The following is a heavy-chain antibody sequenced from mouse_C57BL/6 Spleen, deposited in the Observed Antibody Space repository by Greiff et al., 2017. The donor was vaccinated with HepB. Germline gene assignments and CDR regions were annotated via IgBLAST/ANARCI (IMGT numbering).Heavy chain of an antibody. J-gene: IGHJ4*01. V-gene: IGHV1-61*01. Sequence: VQLQQPGAELVRPGSSVKLSCKASGYTFTSYWMDWVKQRPGQGLEWIGNIYPSDSETHYNQKFKDKATLTVDKSSSTAYMQLSSLTSEDSAVYYCARSDDYDVESAMDYWGQGTSVTVSS. CDR1: GYTFTSYW. CDR2: IYPSDSET. D-gene: IGHD2-4*01. CDR3: ARSDDYDVESAMDY.